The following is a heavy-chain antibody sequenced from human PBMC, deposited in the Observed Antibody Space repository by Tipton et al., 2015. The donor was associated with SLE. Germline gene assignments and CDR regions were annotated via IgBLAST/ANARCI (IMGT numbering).Heavy chain of an antibody. J-gene: IGHJ2*01. CDR3: ARTESSGAVGWYFDL. CDR2: IYHSGSA. CDR1: GGSISSYY. Sequence: TLPLTCTVSGGSISSYYWSWIRQPPGKGLEWIGYIYHSGSANYNPSLKSRVTISVDTSKNQFSLKLSSVTAADTAVYYCARTESSGAVGWYFDLWGRGTLVTVSS. V-gene: IGHV4-59*01. D-gene: IGHD2-15*01.